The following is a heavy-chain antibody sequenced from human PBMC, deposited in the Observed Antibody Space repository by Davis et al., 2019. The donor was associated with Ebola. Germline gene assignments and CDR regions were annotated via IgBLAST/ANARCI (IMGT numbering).Heavy chain of an antibody. CDR1: GGSFSGYY. CDR3: ARDSVVDMWGFDY. CDR2: INHSGST. V-gene: IGHV4-34*09. D-gene: IGHD1-26*01. J-gene: IGHJ4*02. Sequence: MPSETLSLTCAVYGGSFSGYYWSWIRQPPGKGLEWIGEINHSGSTNYNPSLKSRVTISVDTSKNQFSLKLSSVTAADMAVYYCARDSVVDMWGFDYWGQGTLVTVSS.